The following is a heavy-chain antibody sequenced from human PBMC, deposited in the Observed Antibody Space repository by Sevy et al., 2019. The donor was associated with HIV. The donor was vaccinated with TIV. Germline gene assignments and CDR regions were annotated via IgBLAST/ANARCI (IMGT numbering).Heavy chain of an antibody. CDR2: ISYDGSNK. Sequence: GGSLRLSCAASGFTFSSYAMHWVRQAPGKGLEWVAVISYDGSNKYYADSVKGRFTISRDNSKNTLYLQMNSLRTDDTAVYYCARGLAALPGYYYGMDVWGQGTTVTVSS. CDR1: GFTFSSYA. D-gene: IGHD6-6*01. CDR3: ARGLAALPGYYYGMDV. J-gene: IGHJ6*02. V-gene: IGHV3-30*04.